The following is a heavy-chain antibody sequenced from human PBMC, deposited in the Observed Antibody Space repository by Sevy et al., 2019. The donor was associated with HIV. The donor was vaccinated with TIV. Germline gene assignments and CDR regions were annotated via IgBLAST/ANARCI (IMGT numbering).Heavy chain of an antibody. V-gene: IGHV3-23*01. J-gene: IGHJ4*02. CDR2: ISGSGGST. CDR3: AKIGGGIRLLEWPSLLPFDY. CDR1: GFTFSSYA. Sequence: GGSLRLSCAASGFTFSSYAMSWVRQAPGKGLEWVSAISGSGGSTYYADSVKGRFTISRENSKKTLYLQMNSLRAEDTAVYYCAKIGGGIRLLEWPSLLPFDYWGQGTLVTVSS. D-gene: IGHD3-3*01.